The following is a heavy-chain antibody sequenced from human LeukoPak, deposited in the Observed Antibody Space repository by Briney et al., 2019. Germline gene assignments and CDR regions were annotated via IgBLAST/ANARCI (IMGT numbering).Heavy chain of an antibody. CDR2: IGVAGDT. V-gene: IGHV3-13*04. D-gene: IGHD3-10*01. J-gene: IGHJ5*01. CDR3: ARAPQRSGGFDS. CDR1: GFTFSTYD. Sequence: PGGSLRLSCAASGFTFSTYDMHWVRQATGKGLEWVSAIGVAGDTYYQGSVKGRFTISRENAKNSLYLQMNSLRAGDTAVYYCARAPQRSGGFDSWGQGTLVTVSS.